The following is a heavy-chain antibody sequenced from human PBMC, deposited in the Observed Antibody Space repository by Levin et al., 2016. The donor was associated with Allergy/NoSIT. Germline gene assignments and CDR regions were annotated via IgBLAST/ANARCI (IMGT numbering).Heavy chain of an antibody. V-gene: IGHV3-30*03. Sequence: GGSLRLSCAGSGFSFSRYGMHWVRQAPGKGLECVAVISYDGNKKYYADSVKGRFTISRDNAENTLYLQMNTLRVDDTGVYYCARGGINVYGVDVWGQGTTVTVS. CDR2: ISYDGNKK. D-gene: IGHD2-21*01. CDR3: ARGGINVYGVDV. J-gene: IGHJ6*02. CDR1: GFSFSRYG.